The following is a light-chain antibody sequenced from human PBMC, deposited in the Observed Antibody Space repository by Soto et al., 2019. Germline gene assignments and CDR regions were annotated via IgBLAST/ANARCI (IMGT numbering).Light chain of an antibody. CDR2: GAS. J-gene: IGKJ4*01. CDR1: QAISNF. V-gene: IGKV1-16*02. CDR3: QQYHSYPVT. Sequence: DIQMTQSPSSLSSSVGDTVTISCRASQAISNFLACFQQKPRKAPTSLIYGASSLQSGVPAKFSGSGSDTDFTLTISSLQPEDSATYFCQQYHSYPVTFGGGTKVEI.